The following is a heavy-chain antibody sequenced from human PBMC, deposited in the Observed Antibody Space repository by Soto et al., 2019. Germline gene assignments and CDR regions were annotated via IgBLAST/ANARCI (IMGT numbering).Heavy chain of an antibody. Sequence: NPSETLSLTCTVSGVSISSGNWWTWVRQSPQRGLEYIGEIFHDGTANYYPSFERRVAISVDTSKNQFSLELTSVTAADTAIYFCARLVYDTRLNYMYFDFWGQGTLVTVSS. D-gene: IGHD3-10*01. CDR3: ARLVYDTRLNYMYFDF. CDR2: IFHDGTA. V-gene: IGHV4-4*02. CDR1: GVSISSGNW. J-gene: IGHJ4*02.